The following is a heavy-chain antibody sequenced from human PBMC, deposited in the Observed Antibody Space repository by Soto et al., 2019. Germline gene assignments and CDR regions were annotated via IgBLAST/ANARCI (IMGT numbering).Heavy chain of an antibody. V-gene: IGHV3-21*01. Sequence: PGGSLRLSCISSGFTFRTYTMNWVRQAPGKGLEWVSGIRGFSPYTFYAESVKGRFTISRDNAKNSLFLQMNSLRAEDTAVYYCARDPGYDDHDFYYNAMDVCGQGTTVTVSS. D-gene: IGHD2-15*01. CDR1: GFTFRTYT. CDR2: IRGFSPYT. J-gene: IGHJ6*02. CDR3: ARDPGYDDHDFYYNAMDV.